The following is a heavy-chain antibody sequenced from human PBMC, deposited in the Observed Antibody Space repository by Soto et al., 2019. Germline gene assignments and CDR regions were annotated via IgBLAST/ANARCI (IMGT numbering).Heavy chain of an antibody. CDR2: IIPIFATA. V-gene: IGHV1-69*12. D-gene: IGHD3-16*01. J-gene: IGHJ6*02. Sequence: QVQLVQSGAEVKKPGSSVKVSCKASGGTFSSYAINWVRQAPGQGLEWMGGIIPIFATADYAQKFQGRVTITADEATSTAYMELSSLRSEDTAGYYCAQCVLGVNCYYGMDVWGQGTTVTVSS. CDR1: GGTFSSYA. CDR3: AQCVLGVNCYYGMDV.